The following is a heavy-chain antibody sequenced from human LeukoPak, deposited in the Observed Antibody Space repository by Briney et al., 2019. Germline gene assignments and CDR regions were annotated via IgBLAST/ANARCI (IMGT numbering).Heavy chain of an antibody. CDR2: MNHDGTIT. D-gene: IGHD3-10*01. CDR1: GFTFPTYW. V-gene: IGHV3-74*01. J-gene: IGHJ4*02. CDR3: GRDNYGSIDF. Sequence: GGSLRLSCSASGFTFPTYWMIWVRQVPGEGLVYVSHMNHDGTITNYADSVKGRFTMSRDNARNTVFLQTNSLRAEDTAVYYCGRDNYGSIDFWGQGVLVTVSS.